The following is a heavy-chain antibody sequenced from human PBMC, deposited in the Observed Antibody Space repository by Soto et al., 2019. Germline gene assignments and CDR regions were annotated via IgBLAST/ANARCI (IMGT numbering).Heavy chain of an antibody. CDR1: GFIFDNYG. J-gene: IGHJ6*02. Sequence: GGSLRLSCAATGFIFDNYGMHWVRQAPGKGLEWVAVISYDGSNKYYADSVKGRFTISRDNSKNTFYLQMNSLRADDTAVYYCAKDRDYYYVMDVWGPGTTVTVSS. V-gene: IGHV3-30*18. CDR3: AKDRDYYYVMDV. CDR2: ISYDGSNK.